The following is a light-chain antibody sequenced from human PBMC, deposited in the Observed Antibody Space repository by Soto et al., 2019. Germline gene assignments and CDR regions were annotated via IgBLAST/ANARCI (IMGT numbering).Light chain of an antibody. V-gene: IGLV4-69*01. Sequence: QPVLTQSPSASASLGASVKLTCTLSSGHSSYAIAWHQQQPEKGPRYLMKLNSDGSHSKGDGIPDRFSGSSSGAERYLTISSLXSXXEADYYCQTWGTGIVVFGGGTKLTVL. CDR2: LNSDGSH. CDR1: SGHSSYA. J-gene: IGLJ2*01. CDR3: QTWGTGIVV.